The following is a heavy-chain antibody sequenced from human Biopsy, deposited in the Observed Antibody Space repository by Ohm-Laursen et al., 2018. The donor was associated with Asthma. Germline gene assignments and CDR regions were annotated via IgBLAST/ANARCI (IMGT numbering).Heavy chain of an antibody. CDR3: ARTYYDFLTGQVNDVFAI. CDR2: INAVNGNT. V-gene: IGHV1-3*01. J-gene: IGHJ3*02. CDR1: GYTFINYA. D-gene: IGHD3-9*01. Sequence: GSSVKVSCKASGYTFINYAIHWVRQAPGQRLEWMGGINAVNGNTKYSQKFQGRVTISRDTSASTAYMDLSSLRSEDTAVYYCARTYYDFLTGQVNDVFAIWGQGTMVTVSS.